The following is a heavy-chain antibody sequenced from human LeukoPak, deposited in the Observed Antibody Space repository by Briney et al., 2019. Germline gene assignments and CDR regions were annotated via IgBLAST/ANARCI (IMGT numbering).Heavy chain of an antibody. D-gene: IGHD3-22*01. CDR3: ARNIGDSSGYYWDY. V-gene: IGHV4-59*08. Sequence: SETLSLTCTVSGGSISSYYWSWIRQPPGKGLEWIGYIYYSGSTNYNPSLKSRVTISVDTSKNQFSLKLSSVTAADTAVYYCARNIGDSSGYYWDYWGQGTLVTVSS. J-gene: IGHJ4*02. CDR2: IYYSGST. CDR1: GGSISSYY.